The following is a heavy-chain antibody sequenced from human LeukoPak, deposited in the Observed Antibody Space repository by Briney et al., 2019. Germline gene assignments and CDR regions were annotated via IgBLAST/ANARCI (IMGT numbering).Heavy chain of an antibody. J-gene: IGHJ5*02. Sequence: SETLSLTCTVSGGSISNDYWSWIRQPPGKGLGYIYYTGSTNYNPSLKSRVTISVDTSKNQLSLKLSSVTAADSAVYYGARARTGFDLWGQGALVTVSS. CDR2: IYYTGST. CDR3: ARARTGFDL. V-gene: IGHV4-59*01. CDR1: GGSISNDY. D-gene: IGHD1-1*01.